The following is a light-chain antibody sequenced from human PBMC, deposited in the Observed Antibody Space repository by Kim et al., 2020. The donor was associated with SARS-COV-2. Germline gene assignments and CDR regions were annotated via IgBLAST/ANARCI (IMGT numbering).Light chain of an antibody. CDR3: QPYNDWALYC. CDR1: PSLSPY. CDR2: VAS. V-gene: IGKV3-15*01. Sequence: VSPWATAPPSCTASPSLSPYLASYPAKPRPAPSLLLYVASPRATGLPARFSGSGSGNEFTLTLSSLPSEDFAVYFCQPYNDWALYCFGQGPKLEI. J-gene: IGKJ2*03.